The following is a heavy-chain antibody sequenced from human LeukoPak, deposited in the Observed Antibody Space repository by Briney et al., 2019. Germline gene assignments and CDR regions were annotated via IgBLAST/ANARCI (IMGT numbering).Heavy chain of an antibody. CDR1: DYSISSGYY. Sequence: SETLSLTCAVSDYSISSGYYWGWIRQPPGKGLEWIGSIYRSGSTYYNPSLKSRVTISVDTSKNQFSLKLSSVTAADTAVYYCARVRTTSPYSSSWYFDYWGQGTPVTVSS. D-gene: IGHD6-13*01. CDR3: ARVRTTSPYSSSWYFDY. J-gene: IGHJ4*02. CDR2: IYRSGST. V-gene: IGHV4-38-2*01.